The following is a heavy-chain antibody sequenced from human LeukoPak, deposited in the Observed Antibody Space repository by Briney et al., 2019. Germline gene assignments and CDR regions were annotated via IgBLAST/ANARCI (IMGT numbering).Heavy chain of an antibody. CDR2: IYYSGST. Sequence: SQTLSLTCTVSGGSISSGDYYWSWIRQPPGKGLEWIGYIYYSGSTYYNPSLKSRVTISVDTSKDQFSLKLSSVTAADTAVYYCARSLTIFGVVTDWGQGTLVTVSS. V-gene: IGHV4-30-4*08. J-gene: IGHJ4*02. CDR3: ARSLTIFGVVTD. D-gene: IGHD3-3*01. CDR1: GGSISSGDYY.